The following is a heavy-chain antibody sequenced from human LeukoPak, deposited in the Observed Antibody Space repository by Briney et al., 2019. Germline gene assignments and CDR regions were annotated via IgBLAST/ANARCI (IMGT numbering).Heavy chain of an antibody. CDR2: IIPIFGTA. Sequence: ASVKVSCKASGGTFSSYAISWVRQAPGQGLERMGRIIPIFGTANYAQKFQGRVTITTDESTSTAYMELSSLRSEDTAVYYCARELTYYYDSSGYPFDYWGQGTLVTVSS. D-gene: IGHD3-22*01. J-gene: IGHJ4*02. CDR1: GGTFSSYA. V-gene: IGHV1-69*05. CDR3: ARELTYYYDSSGYPFDY.